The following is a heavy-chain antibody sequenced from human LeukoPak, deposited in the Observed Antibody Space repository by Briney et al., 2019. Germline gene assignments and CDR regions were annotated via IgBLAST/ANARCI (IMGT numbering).Heavy chain of an antibody. CDR2: MFYSGNT. J-gene: IGHJ4*02. V-gene: IGHV4-4*07. CDR3: ARLSGRRQQLVMFDY. D-gene: IGHD6-13*01. CDR1: GASITSYH. Sequence: SETLSLTCTVSGASITSYHWSWIRQPAGKGLEWIGRMFYSGNTDYNPSLKSRLTMSIDTSKNQFSLKLSSVTAADTAVYYCARLSGRRQQLVMFDYWGQGTLVTVSS.